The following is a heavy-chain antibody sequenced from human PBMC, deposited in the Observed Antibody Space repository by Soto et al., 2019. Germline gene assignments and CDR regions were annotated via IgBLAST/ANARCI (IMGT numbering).Heavy chain of an antibody. CDR2: IYYSGST. CDR3: ARGPGTMAKSDY. D-gene: IGHD3-10*01. CDR1: CGSISSGGYY. J-gene: IGHJ4*02. V-gene: IGHV4-31*03. Sequence: QVQLQESGPGLVKPSQTLSLTCTFSCGSISSGGYYWSWIRQHPGKGLEWIGYIYYSGSTYYNPSLKSRVTIQVDTAKNQFSLKLSSETAADTAVYYWARGPGTMAKSDYWGQGTLVTVSS.